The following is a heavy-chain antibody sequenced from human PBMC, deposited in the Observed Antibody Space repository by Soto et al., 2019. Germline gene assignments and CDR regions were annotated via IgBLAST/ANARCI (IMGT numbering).Heavy chain of an antibody. CDR2: IKTTADGGTT. CDR3: TTLLHRRRVRDDY. D-gene: IGHD2-15*01. CDR1: GFTFTRAW. V-gene: IGHV3-15*01. Sequence: EVQLVESGGDLVRPGGSLTLSCATSGFTFTRAWMNWVRQAPGGGLEWIGRIKTTADGGTTDFAAPVSGRFAISRDDSRNTLYLHMNSLKSDDTAVYYCTTLLHRRRVRDDYWGQGTVVTVSS. J-gene: IGHJ4*02.